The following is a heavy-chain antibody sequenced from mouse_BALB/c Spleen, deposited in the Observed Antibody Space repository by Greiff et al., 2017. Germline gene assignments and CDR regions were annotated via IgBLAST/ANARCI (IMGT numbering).Heavy chain of an antibody. V-gene: IGHV1S56*01. CDR2: IYPGNVNT. Sequence: QVQLQQPGPELVKPGASVRISCKASGYTFTSYYIHWVKQRPGQGLEWIGWIYPGNVNTKYNEKFKGKATLTADKSSSTAYMQLSSLTSEDSAVYFCAIYYGYYFDYWGQGTTLTVSS. CDR1: GYTFTSYY. CDR3: AIYYGYYFDY. D-gene: IGHD2-2*01. J-gene: IGHJ2*01.